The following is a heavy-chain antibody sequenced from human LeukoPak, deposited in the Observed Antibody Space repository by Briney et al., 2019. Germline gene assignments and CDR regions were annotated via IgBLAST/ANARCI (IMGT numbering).Heavy chain of an antibody. J-gene: IGHJ4*02. CDR1: GFTFSSYS. V-gene: IGHV3-21*01. Sequence: GGSLRLSCAASGFTFSSYSMNWVRQAPGKGLEWVSSISSSSSYIYYADSVKGRFTISRDNAKNSLYLQMNSLRAEDMAVYYCASVGAAAGTGGFDYWGQGTLVTVSS. CDR2: ISSSSSYI. CDR3: ASVGAAAGTGGFDY. D-gene: IGHD6-13*01.